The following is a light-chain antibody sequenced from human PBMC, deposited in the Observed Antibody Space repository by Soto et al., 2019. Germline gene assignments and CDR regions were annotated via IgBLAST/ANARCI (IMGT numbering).Light chain of an antibody. CDR2: DAS. J-gene: IGKJ4*02. CDR3: QQYDTWPLT. CDR1: QSVGSN. V-gene: IGKV3-15*01. Sequence: EIVMTQSPATLSVSPGERVTLSCRARQSVGSNLAWYQQTPGQAPRVVIYDASTRATVIPARFSGSGSGTEFTLTISSLQSEDFAVYYCQQYDTWPLTVGGGTKVEI.